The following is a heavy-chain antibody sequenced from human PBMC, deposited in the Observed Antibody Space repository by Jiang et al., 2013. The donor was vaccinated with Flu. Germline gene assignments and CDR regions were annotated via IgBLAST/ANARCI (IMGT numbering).Heavy chain of an antibody. V-gene: IGHV1-18*01. J-gene: IGHJ4*02. CDR2: ISAYNGNT. CDR1: GYTFTSYG. D-gene: IGHD3-10*01. Sequence: KASGYTFTSYGISWVRQAPGQGLEWMGWISAYNGNTNYAQKLQGRVTMTTDTSTSTAYMELRSLRSDDTAVYYCARVSGMVRGVYYFDYWGQGTLVTVSS. CDR3: ARVSGMVRGVYYFDY.